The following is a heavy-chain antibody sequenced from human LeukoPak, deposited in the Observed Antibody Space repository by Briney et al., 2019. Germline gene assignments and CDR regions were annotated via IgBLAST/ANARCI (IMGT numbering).Heavy chain of an antibody. CDR3: ASLAPTSPWHQTDNWFDP. CDR1: GYTFTSYG. Sequence: GASVKVSCKASGYTFTSYGISWVRQAPGQGLEWMGWISAYNGNTNYAQKLQGRVTMTTDTSTSTAYMELRSLRSDDTAVYYCASLAPTSPWHQTDNWFDPWGQGTLVTVSS. V-gene: IGHV1-18*01. D-gene: IGHD2-2*01. J-gene: IGHJ5*02. CDR2: ISAYNGNT.